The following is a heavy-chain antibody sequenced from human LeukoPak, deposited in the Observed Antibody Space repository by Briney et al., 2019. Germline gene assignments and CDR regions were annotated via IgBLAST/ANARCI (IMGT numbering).Heavy chain of an antibody. CDR2: IYYSGST. V-gene: IGHV4-59*08. J-gene: IGHJ5*02. Sequence: SETLSLTCTVSGGSISSYYWSWIRQPPGKGLEWIGYIYYSGSTNYNPSLKSRVTISVDTSKNQFSLKLSSVTAADTAVYYCARPSDMAWFDPWGQGTLVTVSS. D-gene: IGHD2-15*01. CDR1: GGSISSYY. CDR3: ARPSDMAWFDP.